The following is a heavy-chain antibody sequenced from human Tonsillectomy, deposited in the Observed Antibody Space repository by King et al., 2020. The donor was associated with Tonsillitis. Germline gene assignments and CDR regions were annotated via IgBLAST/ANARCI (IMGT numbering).Heavy chain of an antibody. D-gene: IGHD3-22*01. J-gene: IGHJ4*02. Sequence: VQLQESGPGLVKPSETLSLTCTVSGDSISSYYWSWIRQPPGKGLEWIGYIYYTGSTNYNPSLKSRVTISVDTSKNQFSLKLSSVTAADTAVYYCARDTYYYVSTGYYPTYFDYWGQGTLVTVSS. CDR3: ARDTYYYVSTGYYPTYFDY. CDR2: IYYTGST. CDR1: GDSISSYY. V-gene: IGHV4-59*01.